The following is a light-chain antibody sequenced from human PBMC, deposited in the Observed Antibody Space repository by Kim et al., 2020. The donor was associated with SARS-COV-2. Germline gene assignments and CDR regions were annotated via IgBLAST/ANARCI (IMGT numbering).Light chain of an antibody. J-gene: IGKJ4*01. CDR1: QSVDTY. Sequence: LCPGERATLSCRASQSVDTYVAWFQQRPGQAPRLLIFDAVNRATGIPARFSGSGSGTDFTLTISSLELEDFAVYYCQQRSDWPLTFGGGTKVDIK. V-gene: IGKV3-11*01. CDR3: QQRSDWPLT. CDR2: DAV.